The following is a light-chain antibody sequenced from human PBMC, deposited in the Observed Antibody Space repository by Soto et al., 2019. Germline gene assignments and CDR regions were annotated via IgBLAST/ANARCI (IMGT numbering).Light chain of an antibody. J-gene: IGKJ1*01. CDR2: GAS. Sequence: EIVMTQSPATLSVSPGERATLSCRASQSVSSNLAWYQQKPGQAPRLLMYGASTRATGIPDRFSGSGSGTEFTLTISSLQSEDFAVYYCQQHNNWAPWTFGQGTKGEIK. V-gene: IGKV3-15*01. CDR1: QSVSSN. CDR3: QQHNNWAPWT.